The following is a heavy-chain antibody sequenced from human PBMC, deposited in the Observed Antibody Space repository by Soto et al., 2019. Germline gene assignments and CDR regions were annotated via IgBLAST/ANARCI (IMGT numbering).Heavy chain of an antibody. CDR1: GGTFSSYA. CDR3: ARDVGGLYSSPFDY. J-gene: IGHJ4*02. CDR2: IIPIFGTA. V-gene: IGHV1-69*13. Sequence: SVKVSCKASGGTFSSYAISWVRQAPGQGLEWMGGIIPIFGTANYAQKFQGRVTITADESTSTAYMELSSLRSEDTAVYYCARDVGGLYSSPFDYWGQGTLVTVSS. D-gene: IGHD6-13*01.